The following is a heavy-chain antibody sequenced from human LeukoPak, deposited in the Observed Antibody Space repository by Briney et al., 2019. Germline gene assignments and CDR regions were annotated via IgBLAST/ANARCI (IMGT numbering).Heavy chain of an antibody. CDR2: INPNSGGT. V-gene: IGHV1-2*02. J-gene: IGHJ4*02. Sequence: GASVKVSCKASGYTFTGYYMHWVRQAPGQGLEWMGWINPNSGGTNYAQKFQGRVTITRDTSISTAYMELSRLRSDDTAVYYCARAVVEVDQEGFDYWGQGTLVTVSS. CDR3: ARAVVEVDQEGFDY. D-gene: IGHD3-22*01. CDR1: GYTFTGYY.